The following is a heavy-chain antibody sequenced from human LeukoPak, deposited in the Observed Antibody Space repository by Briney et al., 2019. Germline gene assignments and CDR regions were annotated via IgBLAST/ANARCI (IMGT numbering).Heavy chain of an antibody. J-gene: IGHJ4*02. D-gene: IGHD1-26*01. V-gene: IGHV3-64*01. Sequence: GGSLRLSCAASGLTYSSYAIHWVREAPGKGLEYVSSISSNRCSTHYANSEKGRFTIYRDNPKNTLYLQMGSLRAEDMDVYYCARDSWVYSFDFWGEGTLVSVS. CDR2: ISSNRCST. CDR3: ARDSWVYSFDF. CDR1: GLTYSSYA.